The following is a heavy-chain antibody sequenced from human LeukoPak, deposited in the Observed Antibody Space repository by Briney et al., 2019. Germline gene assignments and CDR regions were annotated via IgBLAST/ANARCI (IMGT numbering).Heavy chain of an antibody. CDR2: FYYTGDT. D-gene: IGHD2-15*01. J-gene: IGHJ4*02. Sequence: PSETLSLTCNVSGASLSSSTYSWGWIRRPPGKGLEWIGSFYYTGDTYYGPSLKSRVTISVDTSKNQFSLNLTSLTAADTAVYYCARLLPYCSDGICYFWEYFDSWGQGTLVTVSS. CDR1: GASLSSSTYS. CDR3: ARLLPYCSDGICYFWEYFDS. V-gene: IGHV4-39*01.